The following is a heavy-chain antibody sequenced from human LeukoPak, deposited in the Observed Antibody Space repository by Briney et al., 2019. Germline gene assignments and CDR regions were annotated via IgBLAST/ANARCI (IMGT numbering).Heavy chain of an antibody. J-gene: IGHJ5*02. CDR1: GGSISSHY. Sequence: PSETLSLTCTVSGGSISSHYWSWIRQPPGKGLEWIGYIYYSGSTNYNPSLKSRVTISVDTSKNQFSLKLSSVTAADTAVYYCARGTDDYESYNWFDPWGQGTLVTVSS. CDR3: ARGTDDYESYNWFDP. V-gene: IGHV4-59*11. CDR2: IYYSGST. D-gene: IGHD4-17*01.